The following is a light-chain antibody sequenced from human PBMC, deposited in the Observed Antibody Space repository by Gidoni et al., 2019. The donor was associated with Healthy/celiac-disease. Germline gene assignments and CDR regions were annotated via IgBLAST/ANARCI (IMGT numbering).Light chain of an antibody. J-gene: IGLJ3*02. CDR3: AAWDDSLKVV. V-gene: IGLV1-47*01. CDR2: RNK. Sequence: QSVLTQPPSASGTPGQRVILSGSGSSSNIGSNYVYWYPHLPGTAPKLRLYRNKQRPSGVPVRFSGSKSGTSGSLAISGLRSDDEADYYCAAWDDSLKVVFGGGTKLTVL. CDR1: SSNIGSNY.